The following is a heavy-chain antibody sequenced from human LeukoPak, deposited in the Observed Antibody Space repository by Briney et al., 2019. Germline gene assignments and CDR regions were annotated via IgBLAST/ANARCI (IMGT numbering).Heavy chain of an antibody. Sequence: KASETLSVSCTVSGGSISSYYWSWIRQPAGKGLEWIGRIYTSGSTNYNPSLKSRVTMSVDTPKNQFSLKLSSVTAADTAVYYCARVVPAAYYYMDVWGKGTTVTVSS. J-gene: IGHJ6*03. V-gene: IGHV4-4*07. CDR1: GGSISSYY. CDR3: ARVVPAAYYYMDV. D-gene: IGHD2-2*01. CDR2: IYTSGST.